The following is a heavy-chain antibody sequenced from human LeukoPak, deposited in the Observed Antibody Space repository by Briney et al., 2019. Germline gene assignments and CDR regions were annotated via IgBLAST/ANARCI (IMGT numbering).Heavy chain of an antibody. CDR3: AREMGGSGWYHTFDY. CDR2: INPNSGGT. D-gene: IGHD6-19*01. CDR1: GYTFTGYY. V-gene: IGHV1-2*02. J-gene: IGHJ4*02. Sequence: VASVKVSCKASGYTFTGYYMHWVRQAPGQELEWMGWINPNSGGTNYAQKFQGRVTMTRDTSISTAYMELSRLRSDDTAVYYCAREMGGSGWYHTFDYWGQGTLVTVSS.